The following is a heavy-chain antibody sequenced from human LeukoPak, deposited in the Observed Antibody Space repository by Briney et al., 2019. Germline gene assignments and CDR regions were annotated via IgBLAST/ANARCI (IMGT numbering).Heavy chain of an antibody. J-gene: IGHJ4*02. D-gene: IGHD6-19*01. CDR1: GGSFSGYY. Sequence: ASETLSLTCAVYGGSFSGYYWSWIRQPPGKGLEWIGEINHSGSTNYNPSLKSRVIMSVDTSKNQFSLKLTSVTAADTAVYYCARDLWGWYWDYWGQGTLVTVSS. CDR3: ARDLWGWYWDY. V-gene: IGHV4-34*01. CDR2: INHSGST.